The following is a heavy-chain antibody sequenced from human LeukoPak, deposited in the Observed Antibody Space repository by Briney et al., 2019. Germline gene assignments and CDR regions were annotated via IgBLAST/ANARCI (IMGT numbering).Heavy chain of an antibody. Sequence: HPGGSLRLSCAASGFTFSSYSMNWVRQAPGKGLEWVSYISSSSSTIYYADSMKGRFTISRDNAKNSLYLQMNSLRAEDTAVYYCAREQQLNFDYWGQGTLVTVSS. V-gene: IGHV3-48*01. J-gene: IGHJ4*02. D-gene: IGHD6-13*01. CDR1: GFTFSSYS. CDR3: AREQQLNFDY. CDR2: ISSSSSTI.